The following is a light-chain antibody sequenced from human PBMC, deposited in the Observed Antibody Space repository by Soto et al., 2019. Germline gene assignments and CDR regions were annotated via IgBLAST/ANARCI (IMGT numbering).Light chain of an antibody. CDR1: QSVSSSF. CDR3: QQYGSSPWT. Sequence: EIVLTQSPGTLSLSPGERATLSCRASQSVSSSFLAWYQQKPGQAPRLLIYGASIRATGIPDRFSGSGSGTDFPLTMSRVEPEEFAVSYCQQYGSSPWTYGQGIKKEI. V-gene: IGKV3-20*01. CDR2: GAS. J-gene: IGKJ1*01.